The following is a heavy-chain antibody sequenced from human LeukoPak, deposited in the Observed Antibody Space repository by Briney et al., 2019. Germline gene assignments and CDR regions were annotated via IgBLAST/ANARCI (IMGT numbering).Heavy chain of an antibody. V-gene: IGHV1-69*01. CDR3: ARGDGYNPIYYYYGMDV. J-gene: IGHJ6*02. Sequence: GASVKVSCKASGGTFSSYAISWVRQAPGQGLEWMGGIIPIFCTANYAQKFQGRVTITADESTSTAYMELSSLRSEDTAVYYCARGDGYNPIYYYYGMDVWGQGTTVTVSS. CDR1: GGTFSSYA. CDR2: IIPIFCTA. D-gene: IGHD5-24*01.